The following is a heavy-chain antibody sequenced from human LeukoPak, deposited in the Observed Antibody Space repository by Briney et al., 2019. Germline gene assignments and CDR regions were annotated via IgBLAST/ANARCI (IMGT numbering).Heavy chain of an antibody. CDR2: ISISGDMT. CDR3: ANEEVPNDY. CDR1: GFPFSSHA. D-gene: IGHD4/OR15-4a*01. Sequence: GGSLRLSCEVSGFPFSSHAMSWVRQAPGRGLEWVSGISISGDMTYYADSVQGRFIISRDNSKNTAYLQMDSLRVEDTAVYYCANEEVPNDYWGQGTLVTVSS. J-gene: IGHJ4*02. V-gene: IGHV3-23*01.